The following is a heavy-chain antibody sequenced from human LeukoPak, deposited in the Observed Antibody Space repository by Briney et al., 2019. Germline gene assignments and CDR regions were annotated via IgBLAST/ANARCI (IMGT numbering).Heavy chain of an antibody. V-gene: IGHV4-59*08. Sequence: PSETLSLTCTVSGGSISSCYWSWIRQPPGKGLEWIGYIYYSRSTNYNPSLKSRVTISLDTSKNQISLKLSSVTAADTAVYYCARHTTVVPPHYFDYWGQGTLVTVSS. D-gene: IGHD4-23*01. CDR1: GGSISSCY. J-gene: IGHJ4*02. CDR3: ARHTTVVPPHYFDY. CDR2: IYYSRST.